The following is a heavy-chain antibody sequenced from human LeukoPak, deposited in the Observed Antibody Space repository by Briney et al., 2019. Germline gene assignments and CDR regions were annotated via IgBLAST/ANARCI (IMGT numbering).Heavy chain of an antibody. D-gene: IGHD6-13*01. CDR3: AKGIAAAGLDY. Sequence: SETLSLTCTVSGGSISSYYWSWIRQPAGKGLECIGRIYTSGSTNYNPSLKSRVTISVDKSKNQFSLKLSSVTAADTAVYYCAKGIAAAGLDYWGQGTLVTVSS. J-gene: IGHJ4*02. CDR1: GGSISSYY. CDR2: IYTSGST. V-gene: IGHV4-4*07.